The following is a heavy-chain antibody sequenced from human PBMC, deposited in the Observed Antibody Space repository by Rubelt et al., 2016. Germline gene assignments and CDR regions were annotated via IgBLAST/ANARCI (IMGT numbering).Heavy chain of an antibody. D-gene: IGHD3-3*01. Sequence: EGQLVDSGGGLVQPGGSLRLSCAASGFTFSSYAMHWVRQAPGKGLEWVSAITGSGGNTYYADSVKGRFTISRDNSQNTLYLQMNSLRAEDTAVYYCAEDYPAREWLLPFDYWGQGTLVTVSS. CDR2: ITGSGGNT. CDR1: GFTFSSYA. V-gene: IGHV3-23*04. J-gene: IGHJ4*02. CDR3: AEDYPAREWLLPFDY.